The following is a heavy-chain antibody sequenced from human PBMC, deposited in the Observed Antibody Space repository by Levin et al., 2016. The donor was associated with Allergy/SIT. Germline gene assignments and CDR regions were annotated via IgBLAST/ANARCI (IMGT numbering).Heavy chain of an antibody. V-gene: IGHV3-7*03. CDR3: ARDIRAGQGAAGGGYYYYYGMDV. Sequence: GGSLRLSCAASGFTFSSYWMSWVRQAPGKGLEWVANIKQDGSEKYYVDSVKGRFTISRDNAKNSLYLQMNSLRAEDTAVYYCARDIRAGQGAAGGGYYYYYGMDVWGQGTTVTVSS. CDR2: IKQDGSEK. CDR1: GFTFSSYW. J-gene: IGHJ6*02. D-gene: IGHD2-8*02.